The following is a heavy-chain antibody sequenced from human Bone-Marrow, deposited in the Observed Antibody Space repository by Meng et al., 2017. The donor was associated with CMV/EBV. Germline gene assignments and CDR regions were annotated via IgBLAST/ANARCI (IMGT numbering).Heavy chain of an antibody. D-gene: IGHD3-3*01. Sequence: ASVKVSCKASGYTFTSYDINWVRQATGQGLEWMGWMNPNSGNTGYAQKFQGRVTMTRNTSISTAYMELSSLRSEDTAVYYCARGRDFWSGYYAHGPSHYYYYGMDVWGQGTMVTVSS. V-gene: IGHV1-8*01. CDR3: ARGRDFWSGYYAHGPSHYYYYGMDV. CDR2: MNPNSGNT. CDR1: GYTFTSYD. J-gene: IGHJ6*02.